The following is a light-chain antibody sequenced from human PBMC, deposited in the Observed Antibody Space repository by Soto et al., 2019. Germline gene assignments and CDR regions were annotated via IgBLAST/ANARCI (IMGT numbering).Light chain of an antibody. J-gene: IGKJ4*02. CDR2: KAS. CDR3: QHYNTYPLT. CDR1: LSISSW. V-gene: IGKV1-5*03. Sequence: DIQMTQSPSTLSASVGDRVTITCRASLSISSWLAWYQHKPGKAPNLLIYKASSLESGVPSRFSGSGSGTEFTLTISSLQPDDLATYYCQHYNTYPLTFGGGTKVEIK.